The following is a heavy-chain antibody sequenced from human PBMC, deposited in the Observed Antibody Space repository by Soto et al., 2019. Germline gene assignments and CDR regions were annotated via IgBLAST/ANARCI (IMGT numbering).Heavy chain of an antibody. D-gene: IGHD6-13*01. CDR1: GYTFTSYG. Sequence: GASVKVSCKASGYTFTSYGISWVRQAPGQGLEWMGWISAYNGNTNYAQKLQGRVTMTTDTSTSTAYMELRSLRSDDTAVYYCARVGLPRIAAAVGVADIWGQGTMVTISS. J-gene: IGHJ3*02. CDR3: ARVGLPRIAAAVGVADI. V-gene: IGHV1-18*01. CDR2: ISAYNGNT.